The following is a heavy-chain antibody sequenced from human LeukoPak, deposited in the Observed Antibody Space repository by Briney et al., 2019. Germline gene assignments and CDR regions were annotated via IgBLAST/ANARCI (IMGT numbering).Heavy chain of an antibody. CDR2: ISSSSDTI. J-gene: IGHJ4*02. V-gene: IGHV3-48*01. CDR1: GFTFSSYG. D-gene: IGHD4-17*01. Sequence: GGSLRLSCAASGFTFSSYGMSRVRQAPGKGLEWVSYISSSSDTIYYADSVKGRFTISRDNAKNSLYLQMNSLRAEDTAVYYCARRDHGDYGEEYWGQGTLVTVSS. CDR3: ARRDHGDYGEEY.